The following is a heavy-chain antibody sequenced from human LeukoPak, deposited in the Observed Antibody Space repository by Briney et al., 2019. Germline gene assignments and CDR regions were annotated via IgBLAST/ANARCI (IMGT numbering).Heavy chain of an antibody. CDR3: ARDPDYGDYGQWLGTNWFNP. CDR1: GYTFTGYY. J-gene: IGHJ5*02. V-gene: IGHV1-2*02. CDR2: INPNSGGT. D-gene: IGHD4-17*01. Sequence: ASVKVSCKASGYTFTGYYMHWVRQAPGQGLEWMGWINPNSGGTNYAQKFQGRVTMTRDTSISTGYMELSRLRSDDTAVYYCARDPDYGDYGQWLGTNWFNPWGQGTLVTVSS.